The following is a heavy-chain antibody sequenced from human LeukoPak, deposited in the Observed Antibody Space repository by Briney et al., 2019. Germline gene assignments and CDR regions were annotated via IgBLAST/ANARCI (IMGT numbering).Heavy chain of an antibody. V-gene: IGHV3-23*01. CDR2: ISGSGGST. Sequence: GGSLRLSCAASGFSFSSYGMSWVRQAPGKGLEWVSAISGSGGSTYYADSVKGRFTISRDNSKNTLYLQMNSLRAEDTAVYYCAKVQYPRIYYYMDVWGKGTTVTVSS. CDR3: AKVQYPRIYYYMDV. CDR1: GFSFSSYG. D-gene: IGHD2-2*01. J-gene: IGHJ6*03.